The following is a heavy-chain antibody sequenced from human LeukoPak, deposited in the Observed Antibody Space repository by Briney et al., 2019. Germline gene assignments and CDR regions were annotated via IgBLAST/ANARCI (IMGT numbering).Heavy chain of an antibody. V-gene: IGHV3-30*18. J-gene: IGHJ6*02. CDR2: ISYDGSNK. CDR1: GFTFSSYG. CDR3: AKGGSHLSMGV. Sequence: GGSLRLSCAASGFTFSSYGMHWVRQAPGKGLEWVAVISYDGSNKYYADSVKGRFTISRDNSKNTLYLQMNSLRAEDTAVYYCAKGGSHLSMGVWGQGTTVTVSS. D-gene: IGHD1-26*01.